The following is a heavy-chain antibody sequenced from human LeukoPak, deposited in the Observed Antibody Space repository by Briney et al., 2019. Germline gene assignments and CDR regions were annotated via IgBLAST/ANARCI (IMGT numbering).Heavy chain of an antibody. CDR1: ALTFSNAW. D-gene: IGHD3-9*01. CDR2: ISSTSSYI. V-gene: IGHV3-21*01. Sequence: GGSLRLSFSPSALTFSNAWMNWVPQAPGKRLGWVSSISSTSSYIYYADSVKGRFTFSRDNAKNSLSLKMTSLRAEDTSVYYCARDMRYFDWSQPLNGMDVWGEGTKVSVS. J-gene: IGHJ6*01. CDR3: ARDMRYFDWSQPLNGMDV.